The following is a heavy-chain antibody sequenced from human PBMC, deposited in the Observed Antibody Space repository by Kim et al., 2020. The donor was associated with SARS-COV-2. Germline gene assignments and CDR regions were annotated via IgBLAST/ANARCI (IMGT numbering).Heavy chain of an antibody. Sequence: GGSLRLSCAASGFTFSSYAMHWVRQAPGKGLEWVAVISYDGSNKYYADSVKGRFTISRDNSKNTLYLQMNSLRAEDTAVYYCARDAPRWIAAAGPRFDYWGQGTLVTVSS. CDR3: ARDAPRWIAAAGPRFDY. D-gene: IGHD6-13*01. V-gene: IGHV3-30-3*01. CDR1: GFTFSSYA. CDR2: ISYDGSNK. J-gene: IGHJ4*02.